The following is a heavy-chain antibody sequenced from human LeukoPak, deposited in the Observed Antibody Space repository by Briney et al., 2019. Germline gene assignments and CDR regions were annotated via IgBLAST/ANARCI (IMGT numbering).Heavy chain of an antibody. CDR2: ISYDGSNK. CDR1: GFTFSSYA. D-gene: IGHD3-10*01. J-gene: IGHJ4*02. V-gene: IGHV3-30*04. Sequence: GGSLRLSCAASGFTFSSYAMHWVRQAPGKGLEWVAVISYDGSNKNYADSVKGRFTISRDNSKNTLYLQMNSLRAEDTAVYYCARAWGVRTMVRGVTKDWGQGTLVTVSS. CDR3: ARAWGVRTMVRGVTKD.